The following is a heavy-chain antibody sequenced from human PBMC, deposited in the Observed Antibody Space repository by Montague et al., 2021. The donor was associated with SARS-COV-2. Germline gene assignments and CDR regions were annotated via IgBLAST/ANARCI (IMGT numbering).Heavy chain of an antibody. J-gene: IGHJ3*02. CDR3: ARDLIAAVGDDAFDI. Sequence: SLRLSCAGFGFTFDDYGMSWVRQAPGKGLQWVSSTNNNGDRTGYADSVKGRFTISRDNAKNSLYLQMNNLKAEDTALYYCARDLIAAVGDDAFDIWGRGTMVTVSS. V-gene: IGHV3-20*04. D-gene: IGHD6-13*01. CDR2: TNNNGDRT. CDR1: GFTFDDYG.